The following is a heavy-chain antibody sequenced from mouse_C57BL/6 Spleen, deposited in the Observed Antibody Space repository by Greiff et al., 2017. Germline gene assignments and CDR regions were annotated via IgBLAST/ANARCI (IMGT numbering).Heavy chain of an antibody. Sequence: VKLMESGPGLVQPSQSLSITCTVSGFSLTSYGVHWVRQSPGKGLEWLGVIWSGGSTDYNAAFISRLSNSKDNSKSQVFFKMNSQQADDSAIYYGARTNAMDYWGQGTSVTVSS. J-gene: IGHJ4*01. CDR1: GFSLTSYG. V-gene: IGHV2-2*01. CDR2: IWSGGST. CDR3: ARTNAMDY.